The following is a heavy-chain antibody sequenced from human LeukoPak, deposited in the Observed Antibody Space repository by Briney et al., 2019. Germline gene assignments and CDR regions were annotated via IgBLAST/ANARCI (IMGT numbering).Heavy chain of an antibody. CDR2: IHKSAIT. CDR1: GFTVSSNY. Sequence: GGSLRLSCAASGFTVSSNYMTWVRQAPGKGLEWGSVIHKSAITYYADTVKGRFTISRDNSKNMLYLQMNSLRADDTAVYYCARSLRVRGVPDYMDVWGKGTTVTISS. V-gene: IGHV3-53*01. J-gene: IGHJ6*03. D-gene: IGHD3-10*01. CDR3: ARSLRVRGVPDYMDV.